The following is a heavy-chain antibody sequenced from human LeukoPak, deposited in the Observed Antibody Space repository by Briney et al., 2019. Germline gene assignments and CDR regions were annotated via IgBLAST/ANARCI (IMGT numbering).Heavy chain of an antibody. V-gene: IGHV3-7*01. Sequence: GGSLRPSCAASGFTFSIYWMSWVRQAPGKGLEWVANIKQDGSEKYYVDSVKGRFTISRDNAKNSLYLQMNSLRAEDTAVYYCTSVGSWYCNDYWGQGTLVTVSS. D-gene: IGHD6-13*01. CDR1: GFTFSIYW. J-gene: IGHJ4*02. CDR3: TSVGSWYCNDY. CDR2: IKQDGSEK.